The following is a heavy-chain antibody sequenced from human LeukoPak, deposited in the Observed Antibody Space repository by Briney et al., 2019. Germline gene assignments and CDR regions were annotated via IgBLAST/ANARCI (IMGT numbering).Heavy chain of an antibody. Sequence: ASMKVSCKASGYTFTSYGISWVRQATGQGLEWMGWMNPNSGNTGYAQKFQGRVTMTRNTSISTAYMELSSLRSEDTAVYYCARGSSILTGYYNPILFDYWGQGTLVTVSS. CDR3: ARGSSILTGYYNPILFDY. CDR2: MNPNSGNT. V-gene: IGHV1-8*02. D-gene: IGHD3-9*01. CDR1: GYTFTSYG. J-gene: IGHJ4*02.